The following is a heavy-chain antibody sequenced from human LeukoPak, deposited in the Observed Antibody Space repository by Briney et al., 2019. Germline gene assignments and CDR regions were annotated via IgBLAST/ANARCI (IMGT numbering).Heavy chain of an antibody. CDR2: IHASGST. Sequence: SETLSLTCSVSGGSISNSYWSWIRQPAGKGLEWIGRIHASGSTNYNSSLKGRVTMSIDTSKNQFSLKLKSVTAADTAIYLCAREYGDFDYWGRGTLVAVSS. D-gene: IGHD4/OR15-4a*01. CDR3: AREYGDFDY. V-gene: IGHV4-4*07. CDR1: GGSISNSY. J-gene: IGHJ4*02.